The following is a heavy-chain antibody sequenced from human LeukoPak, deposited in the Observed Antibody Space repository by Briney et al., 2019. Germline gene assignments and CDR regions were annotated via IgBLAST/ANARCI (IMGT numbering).Heavy chain of an antibody. CDR1: GYTFTSYG. J-gene: IGHJ4*02. V-gene: IGHV1-18*01. CDR3: ARDYGVYSGSYNPFDY. D-gene: IGHD1-26*01. CDR2: ISAYNGYT. Sequence: ASVTVSCKASGYTFTSYGISWVRQAPGQGLEWMGWISAYNGYTNYAQKLQGRVTMTTDTSTSTAYMELRSLRSDDTAVYYCARDYGVYSGSYNPFDYWGQGTLVTVSS.